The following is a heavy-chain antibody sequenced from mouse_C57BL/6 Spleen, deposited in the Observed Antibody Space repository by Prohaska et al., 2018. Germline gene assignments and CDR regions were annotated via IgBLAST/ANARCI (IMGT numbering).Heavy chain of an antibody. V-gene: IGHV1-75*01. J-gene: IGHJ4*01. CDR3: ARSYDGYYGYAMDY. D-gene: IGHD2-3*01. Sequence: GLEWIGWIFPGSGSTYYNEKFKGKATLTVDKSSSTAYMLLSSLTSEDSAVYFCARSYDGYYGYAMDYWGQGTSVTVSS. CDR2: IFPGSGST.